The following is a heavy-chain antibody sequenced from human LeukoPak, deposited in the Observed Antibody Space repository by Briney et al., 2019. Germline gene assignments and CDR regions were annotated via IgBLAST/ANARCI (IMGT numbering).Heavy chain of an antibody. D-gene: IGHD4-17*01. CDR3: ARGSATVTTLSGMDV. CDR2: MNPNSSNT. Sequence: ASVKVSCRAYGYTFTSYDINWVRQATGQGLEWMGWMNPNSSNTGYAQKFQGRVTITRNTSISTAYMELSSVRSEDTAVYYCARGSATVTTLSGMDVWGQGTTVTVSS. V-gene: IGHV1-8*03. J-gene: IGHJ6*02. CDR1: GYTFTSYD.